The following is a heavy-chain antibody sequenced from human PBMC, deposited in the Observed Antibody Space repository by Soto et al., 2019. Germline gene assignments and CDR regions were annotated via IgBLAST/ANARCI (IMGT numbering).Heavy chain of an antibody. CDR3: ARDQGLDYYDSSGYFFFAF. Sequence: ASVNVSFKDSGYTFTRYSIHWVRPAPGQRLELMGWINAGNGNTKYSQKFQGRVTITRDTSARTAYMELSSLRSEDTAVYYCARDQGLDYYDSSGYFFFAFWGQGTLVTVSS. D-gene: IGHD3-22*01. V-gene: IGHV1-3*01. CDR1: GYTFTRYS. CDR2: INAGNGNT. J-gene: IGHJ4*02.